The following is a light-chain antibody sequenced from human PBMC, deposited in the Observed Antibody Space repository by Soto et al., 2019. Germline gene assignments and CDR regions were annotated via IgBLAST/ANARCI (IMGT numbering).Light chain of an antibody. CDR3: QKYYSFPQT. CDR1: QSVNRW. Sequence: IQMTQSPSSVSASVGDRVTITCRASQSVNRWLAWYQQKPGKAPKLLIYAESTLQSGVPSRFSGSGSGTDLTLTISCLQSEDFATYYCQKYYSFPQTCGQGTKVDI. V-gene: IGKV1-12*01. J-gene: IGKJ1*01. CDR2: AES.